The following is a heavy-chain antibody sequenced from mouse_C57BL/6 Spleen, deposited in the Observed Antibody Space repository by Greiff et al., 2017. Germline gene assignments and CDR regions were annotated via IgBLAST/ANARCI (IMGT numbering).Heavy chain of an antibody. Sequence: QVHVKQPGAELARPGASVKMSCKASGYTFTSYTMHWVKQRPGQGLEWIGYINPSSGYTKYNQKFKDKATLTVDKPYSTAYMQLSSLTSADSPVYDCARNYGSSYETWFADWGQGTLVTVSA. CDR3: ARNYGSSYETWFAD. V-gene: IGHV1-4*01. CDR1: GYTFTSYT. J-gene: IGHJ3*01. CDR2: INPSSGYT. D-gene: IGHD1-1*01.